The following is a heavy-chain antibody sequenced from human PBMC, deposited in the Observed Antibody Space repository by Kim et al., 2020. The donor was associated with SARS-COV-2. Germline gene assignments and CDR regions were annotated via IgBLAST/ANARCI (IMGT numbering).Heavy chain of an antibody. Sequence: GGSLRLSCGASGFTFSDSAMHWVRQASGKGLEWVGRIRSKANGYATAYIESVKGRFTISRDDSRNTAYLQMNSLKTEDTDVYYCTRVPGTTLAFWYAFD. V-gene: IGHV3-73*01. CDR1: GFTFSDSA. CDR3: TRVPGTTLAFWYAFD. J-gene: IGHJ3*02. D-gene: IGHD1-1*01. CDR2: IRSKANGYAT.